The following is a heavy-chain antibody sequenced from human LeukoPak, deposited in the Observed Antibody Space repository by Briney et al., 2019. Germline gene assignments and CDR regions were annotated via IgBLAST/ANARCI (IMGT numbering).Heavy chain of an antibody. CDR3: AKGASRDYYDSSGYLFHWFDP. CDR2: MNPNSGNT. J-gene: IGHJ5*02. Sequence: ASVKVSCKASGCTFTSYDINWVRQATGQGLEWMGWMNPNSGNTGYAQKFQGRVTMTRNTSISTAYMELSSLRSEDTAVYYCAKGASRDYYDSSGYLFHWFDPWGQGTLVTVSS. V-gene: IGHV1-8*01. D-gene: IGHD3-22*01. CDR1: GCTFTSYD.